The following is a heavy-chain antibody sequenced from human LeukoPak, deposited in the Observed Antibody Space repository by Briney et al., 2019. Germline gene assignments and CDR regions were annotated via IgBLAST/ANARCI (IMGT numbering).Heavy chain of an antibody. CDR2: ISSSSSYI. CDR1: GFTFSSYS. D-gene: IGHD7-27*01. V-gene: IGHV3-21*01. J-gene: IGHJ4*02. Sequence: GSLILSCAASGFTFSSYSMNWVRQAPGKGLEWVSSISSSSSYIYYADSVKGRFTISRDNAKNSLYLQMNSLRAEDTAVYYCARDPGPYYFDYWGQGTLVTVSS. CDR3: ARDPGPYYFDY.